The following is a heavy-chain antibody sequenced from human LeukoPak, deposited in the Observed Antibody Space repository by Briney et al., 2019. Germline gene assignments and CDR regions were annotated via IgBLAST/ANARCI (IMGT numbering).Heavy chain of an antibody. D-gene: IGHD2-2*01. V-gene: IGHV1-2*02. J-gene: IGHJ4*02. CDR2: INPHSGGT. CDR1: GYTFTGYY. Sequence: ASVKVSCKASGYTFTGYYFHWVRQAPAQGLEWMGWINPHSGGTNYEQKFQGGVTMTRDTSITTAYMELSSLRSDDAAVYYCARDVGEYCSSTNCYASHYWGQGTLVTVSS. CDR3: ARDVGEYCSSTNCYASHY.